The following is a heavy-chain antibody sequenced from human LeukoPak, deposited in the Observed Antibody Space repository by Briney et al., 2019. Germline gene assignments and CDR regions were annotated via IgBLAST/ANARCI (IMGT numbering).Heavy chain of an antibody. D-gene: IGHD5-12*01. V-gene: IGHV4-39*07. CDR2: IYYSGST. J-gene: IGHJ5*02. Sequence: SETLSLTCTVSGGSISSSSYSWGWIRQPPGKGLEWIGSIYYSGSTYYNPSLKSRVTISVHTSKNQFSLKMSSVTAADTAVYYCATKRGLSGYHSGGRVHPWGQGTLVTVSS. CDR3: ATKRGLSGYHSGGRVHP. CDR1: GGSISSSSYS.